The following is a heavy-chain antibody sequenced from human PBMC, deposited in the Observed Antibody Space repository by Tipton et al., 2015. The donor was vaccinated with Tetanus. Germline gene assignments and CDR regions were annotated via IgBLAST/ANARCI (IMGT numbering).Heavy chain of an antibody. V-gene: IGHV4-39*01. CDR1: GGSISSSSYY. CDR3: ARSDSGSYYGDY. CDR2: IYYSGST. D-gene: IGHD1-26*01. Sequence: LSLTCTVSGGSISSSSYYWGWIRQPPGKGLEWIGSIYYSGSTYYNPSLKSRVTISVDTSKNQFSLKLSSVTAADTAVYYCARSDSGSYYGDYWGQGTLVTVSS. J-gene: IGHJ4*02.